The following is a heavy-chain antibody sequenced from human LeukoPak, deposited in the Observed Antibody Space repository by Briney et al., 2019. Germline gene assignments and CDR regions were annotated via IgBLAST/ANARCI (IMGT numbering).Heavy chain of an antibody. J-gene: IGHJ6*02. V-gene: IGHV4-59*01. D-gene: IGHD3-10*01. CDR3: ARDVYYGSGGYGMDV. CDR2: IYYSGTT. CDR1: GVSISNYY. Sequence: SETLSLTCTVSGVSISNYYWSWIRQPPGNGLEWIGYIYYSGTTNYNPSLKSRVTISVDTSKNQFSLKLRSVTAADTAVYYCARDVYYGSGGYGMDVWGQGTTATVSS.